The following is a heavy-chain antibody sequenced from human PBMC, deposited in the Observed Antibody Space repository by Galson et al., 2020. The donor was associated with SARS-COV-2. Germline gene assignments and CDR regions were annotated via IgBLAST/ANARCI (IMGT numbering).Heavy chain of an antibody. CDR2: IYYSGST. CDR3: ARRAGSGWYRDYYYYGMDV. Sequence: SETLSLTCTVSGGSISSYYWSWIRQPPGKGLEWIGYIYYSGSTNYNPSLKSRVTISVDTSKNQLSLKLSSVTAADTAVYYCARRAGSGWYRDYYYYGMDVWGQGTTVTVSS. J-gene: IGHJ6*02. D-gene: IGHD6-19*01. V-gene: IGHV4-59*08. CDR1: GGSISSYY.